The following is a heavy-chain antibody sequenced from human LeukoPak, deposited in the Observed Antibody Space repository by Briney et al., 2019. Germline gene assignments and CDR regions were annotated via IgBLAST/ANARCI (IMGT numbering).Heavy chain of an antibody. V-gene: IGHV3-33*01. CDR1: GFTFSSYG. CDR2: IWYDGSNK. Sequence: PGRSLRLSCAASGFTFSSYGMHWVRQAPGKGLEWVAVIWYDGSNKYYADSVKGRFTISRDNSKNTLYLQMNSLRAEDTAVYYCERSPRRSLNWFDPWGQGTLVTVSS. CDR3: ERSPRRSLNWFDP. J-gene: IGHJ5*02.